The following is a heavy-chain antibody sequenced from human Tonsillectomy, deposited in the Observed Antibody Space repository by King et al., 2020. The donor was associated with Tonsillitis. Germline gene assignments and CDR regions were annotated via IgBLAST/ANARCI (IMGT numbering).Heavy chain of an antibody. V-gene: IGHV3-21*01. CDR1: GFTFRSYS. CDR3: AKEGVTSWSFDL. Sequence: VQLVESGGGLVKPGGSLRLSCAASGFTFRSYSMNWVRQAPGKGLEWVSSISSSSDFFYYAHSVKGRLTISRDKAKNSLFLQMNSLRAEDTAVYYCAKEGVTSWSFDLWGRGTLVTVSS. J-gene: IGHJ2*01. CDR2: ISSSSDFF. D-gene: IGHD2-21*02.